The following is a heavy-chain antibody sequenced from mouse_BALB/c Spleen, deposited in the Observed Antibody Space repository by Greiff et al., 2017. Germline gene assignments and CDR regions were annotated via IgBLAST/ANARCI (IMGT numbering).Heavy chain of an antibody. CDR1: GFNIKDYY. Sequence: EVQLQESGAELVRSGASVKLSCTASGFNIKDYYMHWVKQRPEQGLEWIGWIDPENGDTEYAPKFQGKATMTADTSSNTAYLQLSSLTSEDTAVYYCTPLLRLRNWYFDVWGAGTTVTVSS. CDR2: IDPENGDT. J-gene: IGHJ1*01. D-gene: IGHD1-2*01. V-gene: IGHV14-4*02. CDR3: TPLLRLRNWYFDV.